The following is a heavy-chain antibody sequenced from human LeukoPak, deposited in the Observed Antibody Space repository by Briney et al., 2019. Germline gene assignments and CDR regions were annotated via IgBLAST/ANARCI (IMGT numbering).Heavy chain of an antibody. Sequence: SETLSLTCTVSGGSISSGSYYWSWIRQPPGKGLEWIGYFYYSGSTKYNPSLKSRVTISVDTSKNQFSLKLSSVTAADTAVYYCARGTNYGSGSVFDYWGQGTLVTVSS. V-gene: IGHV4-61*01. CDR3: ARGTNYGSGSVFDY. D-gene: IGHD3-10*01. CDR2: FYYSGST. J-gene: IGHJ4*02. CDR1: GGSISSGSYY.